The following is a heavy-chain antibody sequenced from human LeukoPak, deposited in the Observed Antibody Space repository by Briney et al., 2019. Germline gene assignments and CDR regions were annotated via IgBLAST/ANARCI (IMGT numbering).Heavy chain of an antibody. CDR3: ARVGEDCTGTRCQRHFDY. D-gene: IGHD2-8*02. J-gene: IGHJ4*02. CDR2: ISVGGSKM. CDR1: GFTFSSYS. Sequence: QPGGSLRLSCAASGFTFSSYSMNWVRQVPGKRLEWVSYISVGGSKMYYADSVQGRFTISRDNAKNSVFLEMNSLRAEDTAVYYCARVGEDCTGTRCQRHFDYWGQGTLVTVSS. V-gene: IGHV3-48*04.